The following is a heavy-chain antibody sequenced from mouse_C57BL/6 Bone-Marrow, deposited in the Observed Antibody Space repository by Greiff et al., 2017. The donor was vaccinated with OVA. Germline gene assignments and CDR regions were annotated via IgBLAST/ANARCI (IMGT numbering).Heavy chain of an antibody. J-gene: IGHJ4*01. D-gene: IGHD1-1*01. CDR3: ARTTVVAPMDD. CDR2: ISRGGSYT. V-gene: IGHV5-6*01. Sequence: EVKLMESGGDLVKPGGSLKLSCAASGFTFSSYGMSWVRQTPDKRLEWVATISRGGSYTYYPDSVKGRFTISRDNAKNTLYLQMSSLKSEDTAMYYCARTTVVAPMDDWGQGTSVTVSS. CDR1: GFTFSSYG.